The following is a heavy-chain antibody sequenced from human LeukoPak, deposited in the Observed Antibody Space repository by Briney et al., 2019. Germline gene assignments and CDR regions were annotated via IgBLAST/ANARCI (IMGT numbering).Heavy chain of an antibody. J-gene: IGHJ4*02. CDR2: IIPILGIA. Sequence: SVKVSCKASGGTFSSYAISWVRQAPGQGLEWMGRIIPILGIANYAQKFQGRVTITADKSTSTAYMELSSLRSDDTAVYYCAGSGYSYGYLGLVWGQGTLVTVSS. D-gene: IGHD5-18*01. V-gene: IGHV1-69*04. CDR1: GGTFSSYA. CDR3: AGSGYSYGYLGLV.